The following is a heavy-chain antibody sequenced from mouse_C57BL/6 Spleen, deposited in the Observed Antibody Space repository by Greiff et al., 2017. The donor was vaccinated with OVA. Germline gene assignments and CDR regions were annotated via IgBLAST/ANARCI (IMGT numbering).Heavy chain of an antibody. J-gene: IGHJ1*03. Sequence: EVQLVESGGGLVQPGGSLKLSCAASGFTFSDYYMYWVRQTPEKRLEWVAYISNGGGSTYYPDTVKGRFTISRDNAKNTLYLQMSRLKSEDTAMYYCARQEARDWYFDVWGTGTTGTASS. CDR2: ISNGGGST. V-gene: IGHV5-12*01. CDR3: ARQEARDWYFDV. CDR1: GFTFSDYY.